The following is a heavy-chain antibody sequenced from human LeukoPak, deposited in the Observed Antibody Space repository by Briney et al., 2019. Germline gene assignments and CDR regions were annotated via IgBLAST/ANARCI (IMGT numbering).Heavy chain of an antibody. J-gene: IGHJ4*02. Sequence: ASVKVSCKASGYTFTSYDINWVRQATGQGLEWMGWMNPNSGNTGYAKKFQGRVTMTRNTSISTAYMELSSLRSEDTAVYYCARGGGYYYAHDYWGQGTLVTVSS. CDR3: ARGGGYYYAHDY. V-gene: IGHV1-8*01. CDR1: GYTFTSYD. D-gene: IGHD3-22*01. CDR2: MNPNSGNT.